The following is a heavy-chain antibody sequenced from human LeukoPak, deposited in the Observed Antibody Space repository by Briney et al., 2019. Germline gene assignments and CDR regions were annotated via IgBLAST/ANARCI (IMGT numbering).Heavy chain of an antibody. CDR2: IYYSGST. Sequence: SETLSLTCTVSGGSISSYYWSWLRQPPGKGLEWIGYIYYSGSTNYNPSLKSRVTISVDTSKNQFSLKLSSVTAADTAVYYCASARGYSYGYGYYYGMDVWGQGTTVTVSS. CDR1: GGSISSYY. J-gene: IGHJ6*02. V-gene: IGHV4-59*01. CDR3: ASARGYSYGYGYYYGMDV. D-gene: IGHD5-18*01.